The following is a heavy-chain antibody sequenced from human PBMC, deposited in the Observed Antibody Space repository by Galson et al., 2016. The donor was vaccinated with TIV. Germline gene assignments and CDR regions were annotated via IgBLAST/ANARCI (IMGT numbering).Heavy chain of an antibody. J-gene: IGHJ4*02. V-gene: IGHV3-7*03. D-gene: IGHD2-8*01. CDR3: ARDSTKAPWYFDH. CDR1: GFTLSNHW. Sequence: SLRLSCAVSGFTLSNHWMSWVRQAPGKGLEWVANIRQDGSQKNYVDSVKGRFTISRDNAKNSLYLQMNTLRAEDTAVYSCARDSTKAPWYFDHWGQGTLVTVSS. CDR2: IRQDGSQK.